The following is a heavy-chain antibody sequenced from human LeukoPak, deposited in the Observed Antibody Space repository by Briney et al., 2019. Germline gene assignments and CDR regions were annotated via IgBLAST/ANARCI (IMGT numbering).Heavy chain of an antibody. CDR3: VRALSTTEGY. Sequence: ASVKVSCKSSGYTFTGYYIHWVRHAPGQGPEWMGWINPNSGATNYAQKFQGRVTMTRDTCISTAYMELSRLRYDDTAVYYCVRALSTTEGYWGEGTLVTVSA. CDR1: GYTFTGYY. J-gene: IGHJ4*02. D-gene: IGHD4-17*01. CDR2: INPNSGAT. V-gene: IGHV1-2*02.